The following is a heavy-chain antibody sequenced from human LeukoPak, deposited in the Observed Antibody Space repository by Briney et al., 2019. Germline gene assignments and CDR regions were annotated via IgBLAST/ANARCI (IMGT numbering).Heavy chain of an antibody. CDR1: GGTFSSYT. J-gene: IGHJ5*02. Sequence: SVKVSCKASGGTFSSYTISWVRQAPGQGLEWMGRIIPIFGIANYAQKFQGRVTITADKSTSTAYMELSSLRSEDTAVYYCARDQDSHGPHDRWFDPWGQGTLVTVSS. CDR2: IIPIFGIA. CDR3: ARDQDSHGPHDRWFDP. D-gene: IGHD2-15*01. V-gene: IGHV1-69*04.